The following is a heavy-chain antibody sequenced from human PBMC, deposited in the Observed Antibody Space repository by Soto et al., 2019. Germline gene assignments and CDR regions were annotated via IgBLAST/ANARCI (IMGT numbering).Heavy chain of an antibody. CDR1: GYGFTSYW. D-gene: IGHD3-3*02. J-gene: IGHJ5*02. Sequence: GGPLKIPCKGSGYGFTSYWIAWVRRLPGKGLEWMGIIYPGDSDTRYSPSFQGQVTISADKSISTAYLPWSSLKASDTAMYYCARLHLWPEGWFDPWGQGTLVTVSS. CDR2: IYPGDSDT. V-gene: IGHV5-51*01. CDR3: ARLHLWPEGWFDP.